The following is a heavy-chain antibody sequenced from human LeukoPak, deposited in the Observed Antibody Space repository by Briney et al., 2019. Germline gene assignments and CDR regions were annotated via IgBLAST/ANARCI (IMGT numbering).Heavy chain of an antibody. CDR1: GYTFTSYY. J-gene: IGHJ4*02. V-gene: IGHV1-46*01. Sequence: ASVKVSCKASGYTFTSYYMHWVRQAPEQGPEWMGIINPSGGSTSYAQKFQGRVTMTRDMSTSTVYMELSSLRSEDTAVYYCAREPARRGFDYWGQGTLVTVSS. CDR2: INPSGGST. D-gene: IGHD6-6*01. CDR3: AREPARRGFDY.